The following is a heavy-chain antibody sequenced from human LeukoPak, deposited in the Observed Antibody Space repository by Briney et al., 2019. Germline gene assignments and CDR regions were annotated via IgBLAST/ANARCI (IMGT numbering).Heavy chain of an antibody. J-gene: IGHJ6*03. D-gene: IGHD3-3*01. CDR1: GFTFSNYA. V-gene: IGHV3-30*03. CDR3: ARDGPVTDFWSGSSLRPDYYYCMDV. CDR2: ISYGGSDS. Sequence: PGRSPRLSCVASGFTFSNYAMHWVRQAPGKGLEWVAVISYGGSDSYYADSVKGRFTISRDNSKNTLYLQMNSLRAEDTAVYYCARDGPVTDFWSGSSLRPDYYYCMDVWGKGTTVTVSS.